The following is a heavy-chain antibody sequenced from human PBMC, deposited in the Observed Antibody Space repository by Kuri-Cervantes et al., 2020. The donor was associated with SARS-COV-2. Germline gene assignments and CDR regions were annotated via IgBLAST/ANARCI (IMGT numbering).Heavy chain of an antibody. CDR1: GVPISSPY. CDR2: IYNSGST. Sequence: SETLSLTCTVSGVPISSPYWSWIRQFPGKGLEYIAYIYNSGSTNYNPSLKSRVTISVDTSKNQFSLKLSSVTAADTAVYYCARRGVTVVYAFDIWGQGTMVTVSS. J-gene: IGHJ3*02. CDR3: ARRGVTVVYAFDI. D-gene: IGHD2-21*02. V-gene: IGHV4-59*08.